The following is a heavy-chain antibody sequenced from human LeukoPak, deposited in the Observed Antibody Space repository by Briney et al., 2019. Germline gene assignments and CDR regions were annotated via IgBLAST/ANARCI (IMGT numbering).Heavy chain of an antibody. Sequence: EASVKVSCKASGGTFSSYAISWVRQAPGQGLEWMGGIIPIFGTANYAQKFQGRVTITADESTSTAYMELSSLRSEDTAVYYCAKDDYGYWFDPWGQGTLVAVSS. CDR1: GGTFSSYA. V-gene: IGHV1-69*01. D-gene: IGHD4/OR15-4a*01. CDR3: AKDDYGYWFDP. J-gene: IGHJ5*02. CDR2: IIPIFGTA.